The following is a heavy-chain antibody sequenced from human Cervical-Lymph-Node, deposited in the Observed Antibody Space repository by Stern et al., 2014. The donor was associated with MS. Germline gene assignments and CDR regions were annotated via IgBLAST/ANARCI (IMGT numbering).Heavy chain of an antibody. CDR3: ARDTSSPERSDW. CDR2: ITNVGST. CDR1: WFTVSRDY. J-gene: IGHJ4*02. Sequence: EVQLVDSGGGVIQPGGSLRLSWTASWFTVSRDYMTLVRQAPGKELEWVSLITNVGSTFYTDSVKGRFTISRDDSKNTVYLHMTSLRAEDTAMYYCARDTSSPERSDWWGQGTLVTVSS. D-gene: IGHD1-1*01. V-gene: IGHV3-53*01.